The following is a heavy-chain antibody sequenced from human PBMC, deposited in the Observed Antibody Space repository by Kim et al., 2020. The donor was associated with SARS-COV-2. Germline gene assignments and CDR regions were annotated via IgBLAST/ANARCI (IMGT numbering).Heavy chain of an antibody. V-gene: IGHV4-30-4*01. D-gene: IGHD3-22*01. J-gene: IGHJ4*02. CDR1: GGSISSGDYY. Sequence: SETLSLTCTVSGGSISSGDYYWSWIRQPPGKGLEWIGYIYYSGSTYYNPSLKSRVTISVDTSKNQFSLKLSSVTAADTAVYYCARGDTMIVVVIWGQGTLVTVSS. CDR3: ARGDTMIVVVI. CDR2: IYYSGST.